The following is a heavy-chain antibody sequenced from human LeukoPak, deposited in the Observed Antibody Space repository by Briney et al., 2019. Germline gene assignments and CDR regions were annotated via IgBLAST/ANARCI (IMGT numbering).Heavy chain of an antibody. Sequence: PSETLSLTCTVSGDSISSYYWSWIRQPAGKGLEWIGRIYTSGSTNYNPSLKSRVTMSVDTSKNQFSLKLSSVTAADTAVYYCARVDYDILTGYRRYYFDYWGQGTLVTVSS. CDR3: ARVDYDILTGYRRYYFDY. CDR1: GDSISSYY. CDR2: IYTSGST. J-gene: IGHJ4*02. D-gene: IGHD3-9*01. V-gene: IGHV4-4*07.